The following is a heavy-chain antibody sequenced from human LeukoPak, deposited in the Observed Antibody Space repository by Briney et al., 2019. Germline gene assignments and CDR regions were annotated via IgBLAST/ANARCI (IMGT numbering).Heavy chain of an antibody. CDR2: ISSSSSYI. CDR1: GFTVNINY. J-gene: IGHJ3*02. V-gene: IGHV3-21*01. Sequence: GGSLRLSCAASGFTVNINYMSWVRQAPGKGLEWVSSISSSSSYIYYADSVKGRFTISRDNAKNSLYLQMNSLRAEDTAVYYCARDLASSWGDSLGAFDIWGQGTMVTVSS. CDR3: ARDLASSWGDSLGAFDI. D-gene: IGHD3-16*01.